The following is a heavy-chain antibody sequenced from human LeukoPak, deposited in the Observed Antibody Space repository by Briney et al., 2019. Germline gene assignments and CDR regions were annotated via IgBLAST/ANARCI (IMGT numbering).Heavy chain of an antibody. D-gene: IGHD6-13*01. CDR3: AREGDSSSVGWFDP. J-gene: IGHJ5*02. Sequence: GSLRLSCEASGFTFSIYSMNWVRQAPGKGLEWIGEINHSGSTNYNPSLKSRVTISVDTSKNQFSLKLSSVTAADTAVYYCAREGDSSSVGWFDPWGQGTLVTVSS. CDR1: GFTFSIYS. CDR2: INHSGST. V-gene: IGHV4-34*01.